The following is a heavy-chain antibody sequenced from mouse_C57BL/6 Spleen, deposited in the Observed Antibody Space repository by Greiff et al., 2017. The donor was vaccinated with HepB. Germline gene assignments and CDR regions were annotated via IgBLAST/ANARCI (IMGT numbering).Heavy chain of an antibody. CDR2: IYPGGGYT. CDR3: AREFTTVDY. Sequence: VQLQESGAELVRPGTSVKMSCKASGYTFTNYWIGWAKQRPGHGLEWIGDIYPGGGYTNYNGKFKGKATLTADKSSSTAYMQLSSLTSEDSAVYFCAREFTTVDYWGQGTTLTVSS. CDR1: GYTFTNYW. J-gene: IGHJ2*01. D-gene: IGHD1-1*01. V-gene: IGHV1-63*01.